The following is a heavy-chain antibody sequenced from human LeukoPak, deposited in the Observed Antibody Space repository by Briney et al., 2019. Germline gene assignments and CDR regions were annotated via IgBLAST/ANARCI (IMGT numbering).Heavy chain of an antibody. J-gene: IGHJ4*02. CDR1: GGSISSSSYY. CDR2: IYYSGST. V-gene: IGHV4-39*07. D-gene: IGHD3-22*01. CDR3: ARGRTYYYDSSGYYFDY. Sequence: SGTLSLTCTVSGGSISSSSYYWGWIRQPPGKGLEWIGSIYYSGSTYYNPSLKSRVTISVDTSKNQFSLKLSSVTAADTAVYYCARGRTYYYDSSGYYFDYWGQGTLVTVSS.